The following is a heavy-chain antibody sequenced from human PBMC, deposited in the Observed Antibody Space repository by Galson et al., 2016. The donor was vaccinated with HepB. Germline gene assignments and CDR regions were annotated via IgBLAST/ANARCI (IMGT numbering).Heavy chain of an antibody. CDR2: ISGSGDHT. CDR3: AKAGYSARWYVGPVDY. V-gene: IGHV3-23*01. Sequence: LRLSCAASGFTFSRYAMSWVRQVPGKGLEWVSAISGSGDHTNNADSVKGRFTISRDNSKSTIYLQMNSVRVDDTAVYFCAKAGYSARWYVGPVDYWGQGTRVSVSS. J-gene: IGHJ4*02. D-gene: IGHD5-12*01. CDR1: GFTFSRYA.